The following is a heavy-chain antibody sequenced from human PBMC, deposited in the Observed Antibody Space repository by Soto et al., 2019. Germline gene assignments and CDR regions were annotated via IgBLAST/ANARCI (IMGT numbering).Heavy chain of an antibody. D-gene: IGHD3-10*01. CDR3: ARAGSTADC. CDR2: IYYSGST. CDR1: GDSVSSGNYY. J-gene: IGHJ4*02. V-gene: IGHV4-61*01. Sequence: QVQLQESGPGLMKPSETLSLTCTVSGDSVSSGNYYWTWIRQPPGKGLEWIGHIYYSGSTNYNSSLKSRLTISIDTSKNQFSLKVRSVTAADTAVYYCARAGSTADCWGPGTLVTVSS.